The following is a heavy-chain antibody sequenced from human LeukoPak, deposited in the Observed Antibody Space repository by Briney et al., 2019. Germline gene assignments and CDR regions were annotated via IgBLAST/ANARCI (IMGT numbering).Heavy chain of an antibody. V-gene: IGHV3-23*01. CDR3: AKRQAIGYCSGGSCYSPPIDY. CDR1: GFIFSSYA. Sequence: GGSLRLSCAASGFIFSSYAMSWVRQAPGKGLEWVSAISGSGGSTYYADSVKGRFTISRDNSKNTLYLQMNSLRAEDTAVYYCAKRQAIGYCSGGSCYSPPIDYWGQGTLVTVSS. J-gene: IGHJ4*02. CDR2: ISGSGGST. D-gene: IGHD2-15*01.